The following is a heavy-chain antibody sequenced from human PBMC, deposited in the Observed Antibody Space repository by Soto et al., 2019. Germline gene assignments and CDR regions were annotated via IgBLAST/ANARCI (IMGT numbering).Heavy chain of an antibody. D-gene: IGHD2-8*01. CDR3: ARGNGDLHFAS. Sequence: QVQLQESGPGLVKPSETLSLSCTVSGASINTYYWGWIRQPPGKGLECVGYFYYIGSTIYNPSLSGRVTTSVDTSKNQFSLKLNSVIAADTAVYYCARGNGDLHFASWDQGNMVFVSS. V-gene: IGHV4-59*13. CDR2: FYYIGST. CDR1: GASINTYY. J-gene: IGHJ4*02.